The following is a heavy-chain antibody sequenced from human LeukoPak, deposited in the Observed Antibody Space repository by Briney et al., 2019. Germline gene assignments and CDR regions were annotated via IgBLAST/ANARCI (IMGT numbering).Heavy chain of an antibody. CDR3: AKGSPLVH. V-gene: IGHV3-11*05. CDR1: GFAFSDYY. J-gene: IGHJ4*02. Sequence: PGGSLRLSCAASGFAFSDYYITCIPRAPGKGLEWVSYISTTSGFTNYADSVRGRFTISRDNAKNSLYLQMNTLRAEDTAVYYCAKGSPLVHWGQGTMVTVSS. CDR2: ISTTSGFT.